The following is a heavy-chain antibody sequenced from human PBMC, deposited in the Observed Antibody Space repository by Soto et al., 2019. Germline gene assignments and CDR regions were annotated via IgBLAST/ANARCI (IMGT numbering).Heavy chain of an antibody. Sequence: SETLSLTCTVSGGSISSYYWSWIRQPPGKGLEWIGYIYYSGSTNYNPSLKSRVTISVDTSKNQFSLKLSSVTAADTAVYYCARAKRAGGSYNWFDPWGQGTLVTVSS. CDR3: ARAKRAGGSYNWFDP. CDR1: GGSISSYY. D-gene: IGHD3-10*01. J-gene: IGHJ5*02. CDR2: IYYSGST. V-gene: IGHV4-59*01.